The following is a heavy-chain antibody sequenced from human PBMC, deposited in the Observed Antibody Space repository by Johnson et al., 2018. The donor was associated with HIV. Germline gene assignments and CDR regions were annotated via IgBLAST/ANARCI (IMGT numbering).Heavy chain of an antibody. CDR3: AREVYYDSSPEAAAFDI. D-gene: IGHD3-22*01. J-gene: IGHJ3*02. CDR2: ISYDGSNK. CDR1: GFTFSSYA. Sequence: QVQLVESGGGVVQPGRSLRLSCAASGFTFSSYAMHWVRQAPGKGLEWVAVISYDGSNKYYADSVKGRFTISRDNAKNSLFLQMNSLRAEDTAIYYCAREVYYDSSPEAAAFDIWGQGTMVTVSS. V-gene: IGHV3-30-3*01.